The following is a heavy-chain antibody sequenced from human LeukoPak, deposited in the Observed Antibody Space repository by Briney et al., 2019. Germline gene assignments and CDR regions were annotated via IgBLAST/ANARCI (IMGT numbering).Heavy chain of an antibody. CDR3: ARELSSSWYAFDI. D-gene: IGHD6-13*01. CDR1: GYTFTGYY. J-gene: IGHJ3*02. Sequence: ASVKVSCKASGYTFTGYYMHWVRQAPGQGLEWMGWINPNSGGTNYAQKFQGRVTMTRDTSISTAYMELSRLRSDDTAVYYCARELSSSWYAFDIWGQGTMVTVSS. V-gene: IGHV1-2*02. CDR2: INPNSGGT.